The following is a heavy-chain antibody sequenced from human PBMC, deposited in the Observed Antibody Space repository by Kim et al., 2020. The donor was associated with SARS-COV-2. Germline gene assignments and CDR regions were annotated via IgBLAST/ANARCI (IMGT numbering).Heavy chain of an antibody. J-gene: IGHJ6*02. Sequence: AGAGKGRFTTSRGKSKTRFYLQMTSLRAEDTAVYYCARDLLVGATSYGMDVWGQGTTVTVSS. CDR3: ARDLLVGATSYGMDV. D-gene: IGHD1-26*01. V-gene: IGHV3-30*07.